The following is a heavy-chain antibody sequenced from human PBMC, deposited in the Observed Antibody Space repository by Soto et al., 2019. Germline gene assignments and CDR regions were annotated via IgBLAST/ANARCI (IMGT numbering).Heavy chain of an antibody. CDR3: ARESRDGFNSPFDS. J-gene: IGHJ4*02. CDR1: GGSISSGAYY. D-gene: IGHD5-12*01. CDR2: IHYSGST. Sequence: QVQLQESGPGLVKPSQTLSLTCTVSGGSISSGAYYWSWIRQHPGKGLEWIGYIHYSGSTSYNPSINSRVTIAADTSKNQFSLKLSSMTAADTAVYYCARESRDGFNSPFDSWGQGTLVTVSS. V-gene: IGHV4-31*03.